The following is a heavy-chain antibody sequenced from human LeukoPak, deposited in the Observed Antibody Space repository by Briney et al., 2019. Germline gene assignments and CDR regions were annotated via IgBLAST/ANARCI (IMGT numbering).Heavy chain of an antibody. CDR2: ISGSGGST. CDR3: ARDIAYDSSGYYSPHFDY. CDR1: GFTFKNYA. D-gene: IGHD3-22*01. J-gene: IGHJ4*02. Sequence: GGSLRLSCAASGFTFKNYAMSWVRQAPGKGLEWVSAISGSGGSTDYADSVKGRFTISRDNSKNTLYLQMNSLRAEDTAVYYCARDIAYDSSGYYSPHFDYWGQGTLVTVSA. V-gene: IGHV3-23*01.